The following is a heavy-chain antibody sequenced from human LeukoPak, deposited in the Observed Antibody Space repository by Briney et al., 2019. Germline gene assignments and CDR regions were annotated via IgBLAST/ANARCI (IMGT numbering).Heavy chain of an antibody. CDR2: IYHSGST. D-gene: IGHD3-3*01. Sequence: SETLSLTCAVSGGSISSGGYSWSWIRQPPGKGLESIGYIYHSGSTYYNPSLKSRVTISVDRSKNQFSLKLSSVTAADTAVYFCARVLVILGVDDAFDIWGQGTLVTVSS. CDR3: ARVLVILGVDDAFDI. CDR1: GGSISSGGYS. V-gene: IGHV4-30-2*01. J-gene: IGHJ3*02.